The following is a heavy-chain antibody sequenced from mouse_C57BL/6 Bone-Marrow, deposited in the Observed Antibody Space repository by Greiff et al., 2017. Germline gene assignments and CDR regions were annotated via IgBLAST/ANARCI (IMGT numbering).Heavy chain of an antibody. D-gene: IGHD1-1*01. Sequence: EVQLQESVAELVRPGASVKLSCTASGFNIKNTYMHWVKQRPEQGLEWIGRIDPANGNTKYAPKFQGKAPITADTSSNTAYLQLSSLTSEDTAIYYCARRYCGSTLYWYFDVWGTGTTVTVSS. CDR1: GFNIKNTY. CDR3: ARRYCGSTLYWYFDV. CDR2: IDPANGNT. V-gene: IGHV14-3*01. J-gene: IGHJ1*03.